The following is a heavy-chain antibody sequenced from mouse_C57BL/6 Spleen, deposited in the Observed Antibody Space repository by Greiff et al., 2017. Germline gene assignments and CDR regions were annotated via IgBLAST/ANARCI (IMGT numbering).Heavy chain of an antibody. CDR1: GYSFTGYY. CDR3: ARFDYDLYYALDY. D-gene: IGHD2-4*01. V-gene: IGHV1-31*01. CDR2: ISPYNGVT. Sequence: VHVKQSGPELVKPGASVKISCKASGYSFTGYYMHWVKQSHGNILDWIGYISPYNGVTSYNQKFKGKATLTVDKSSSTAYMELRNLTSEDSAVYYCARFDYDLYYALDYWGQGTSVTVSS. J-gene: IGHJ4*01.